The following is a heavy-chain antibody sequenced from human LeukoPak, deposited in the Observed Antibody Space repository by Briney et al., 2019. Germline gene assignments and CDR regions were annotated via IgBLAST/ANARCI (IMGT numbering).Heavy chain of an antibody. CDR1: GRSISSDY. V-gene: IGHV4-4*07. CDR3: ARDSGTWNDDGFDY. Sequence: SETLSLTCTVSGRSISSDYWSWIRQPAGKGLECIGRIDISGSTNYNPSLKSRVTMSVDTPKNHFSLKRTSGTDADTVVYYCARDSGTWNDDGFDYWGQGTLVTASS. J-gene: IGHJ4*02. CDR2: IDISGST. D-gene: IGHD1-1*01.